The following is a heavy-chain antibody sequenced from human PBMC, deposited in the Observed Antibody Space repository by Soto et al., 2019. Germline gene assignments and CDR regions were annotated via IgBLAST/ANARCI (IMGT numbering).Heavy chain of an antibody. V-gene: IGHV1-2*02. CDR1: GYPFSDNQ. D-gene: IGHD4-4*01. J-gene: IGHJ5*02. CDR2: INPKSDDT. CDR3: ARKHSLDYIRWGLDP. Sequence: ASVKVSCKASGYPFSDNQIHWLRRAPGQGLEWMGRINPKSDDTNYAQKLQDRVTMTRDTSIDTAYLELTGLTPDDTATYYCARKHSLDYIRWGLDPWGQGTLVTVSS.